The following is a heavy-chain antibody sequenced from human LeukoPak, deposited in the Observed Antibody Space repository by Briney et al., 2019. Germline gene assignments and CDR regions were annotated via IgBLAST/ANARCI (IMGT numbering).Heavy chain of an antibody. CDR1: GYTFTSYY. CDR2: INPSGGST. J-gene: IGHJ6*03. CDR3: AREKGSSSRYFRDYYMDV. V-gene: IGHV1-46*01. Sequence: GASVKVSCKASGYTFTSYYMHWVRQAPGQGLEWMGIINPSGGSTSYAQKFQGRVTMTRDMSTSTVYMELSSLRSEDTAVYYCAREKGSSSRYFRDYYMDVWGKGTTVTVSS. D-gene: IGHD6-13*01.